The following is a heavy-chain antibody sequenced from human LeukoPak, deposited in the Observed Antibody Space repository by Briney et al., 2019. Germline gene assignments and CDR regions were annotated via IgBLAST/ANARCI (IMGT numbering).Heavy chain of an antibody. J-gene: IGHJ4*02. CDR3: GKEVPGDIVYLDY. Sequence: AGRSLRLSCAASGFTFSSYAMHWVRQAPDKGLEWVAVISYDGSNKYYADSVKGRFTISRDNSKNTLYLQMNSLRAEDTAVYYCGKEVPGDIVYLDYWGQGTLVTVSS. CDR2: ISYDGSNK. D-gene: IGHD2-2*02. CDR1: GFTFSSYA. V-gene: IGHV3-30-3*02.